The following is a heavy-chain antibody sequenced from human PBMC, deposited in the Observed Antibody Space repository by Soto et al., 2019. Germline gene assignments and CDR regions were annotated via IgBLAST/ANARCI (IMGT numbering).Heavy chain of an antibody. D-gene: IGHD6-13*01. CDR1: GTSISSTFW. V-gene: IGHV4-4*02. CDR2: IYHSGST. Sequence: SETLSLTCAVSGTSISSTFWWTWVRQPPGKGLEWIGEIYHSGSTKYNPSLKSRVIISVDKSKNQFSLKLSSVTDADTAVYYCARGETQQQRDYWGQGTLVTVSS. CDR3: ARGETQQQRDY. J-gene: IGHJ4*02.